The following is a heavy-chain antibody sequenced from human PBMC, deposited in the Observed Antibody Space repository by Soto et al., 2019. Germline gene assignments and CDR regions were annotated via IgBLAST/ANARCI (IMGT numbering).Heavy chain of an antibody. J-gene: IGHJ4*02. V-gene: IGHV3-30*18. CDR3: AKGFLSVAATLNY. Sequence: ESGGGVVQPGRSLRLSCAASGFTFSSYGMHWVRQAPGKGLEWVAVISYDGSNKYYADSVKGRFTISRDNSKNTLYLQMNSLRAEDTAVYYCAKGFLSVAATLNYWGQGTLVTVSS. CDR2: ISYDGSNK. CDR1: GFTFSSYG. D-gene: IGHD2-15*01.